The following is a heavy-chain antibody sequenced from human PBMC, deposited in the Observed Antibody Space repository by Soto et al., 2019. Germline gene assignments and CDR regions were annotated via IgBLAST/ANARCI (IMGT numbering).Heavy chain of an antibody. J-gene: IGHJ4*02. CDR1: GFTFSSYA. V-gene: IGHV3-30-3*01. CDR3: ARDHYDSSGYYGGFVVDY. Sequence: QVQLVESGGGVVQPGRSLRLSCAASGFTFSSYAMHWVRQAPGKGLEWVAVISYDGSNKYYADSVKGRFTISRDNSKNSLYLQMNSLRADDTAVYYCARDHYDSSGYYGGFVVDYWGQGTLVTVSS. D-gene: IGHD3-22*01. CDR2: ISYDGSNK.